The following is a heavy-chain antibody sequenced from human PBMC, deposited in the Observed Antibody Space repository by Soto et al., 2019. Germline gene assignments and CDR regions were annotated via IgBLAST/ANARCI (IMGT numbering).Heavy chain of an antibody. J-gene: IGHJ6*02. CDR2: IKSKTDGGTT. Sequence: PGGSLRLSCAASGFTFSNAWMNWVRQAPGKGLEWVGRIKSKTDGGTTDYAAPVKGRFTISRDDSKNTLYLQMKSLKTEDTAVYYCTTLSITIFGVVLMDVWGQGTTVTVSS. CDR1: GFTFSNAW. D-gene: IGHD3-3*01. V-gene: IGHV3-15*07. CDR3: TTLSITIFGVVLMDV.